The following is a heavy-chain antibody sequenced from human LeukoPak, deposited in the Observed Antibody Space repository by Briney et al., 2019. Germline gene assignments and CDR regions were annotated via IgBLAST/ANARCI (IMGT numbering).Heavy chain of an antibody. CDR1: GGSISSYY. CDR2: IYYSGST. Sequence: SETLSLTCTVSGGSISSYYWSWFRQPPGKGLEWIGYIYYSGSTNYNPSLKSRVTISVDTSKNQFSLKLSSVTAADTAVYYCARDLPSNYYVGGGYAFDIWGQGTMVTVSS. J-gene: IGHJ3*02. V-gene: IGHV4-59*01. CDR3: ARDLPSNYYVGGGYAFDI. D-gene: IGHD1-26*01.